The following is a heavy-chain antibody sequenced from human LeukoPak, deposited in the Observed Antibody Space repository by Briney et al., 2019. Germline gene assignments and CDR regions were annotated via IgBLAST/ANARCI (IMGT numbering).Heavy chain of an antibody. V-gene: IGHV3-69-1*01. CDR2: ISSSSYI. D-gene: IGHD3-10*01. CDR3: AKGGELLWFGDCYYMDV. CDR1: GFTFSDYL. Sequence: NPGGSLRLSCAASGFTFSDYLMDWVRQAPGKGLEWVSSISSSSYIYYADSVKGRFTISRDNAKNSLYLQMNSLRAEDTAVYYCAKGGELLWFGDCYYMDVWGKGTTVTVSS. J-gene: IGHJ6*03.